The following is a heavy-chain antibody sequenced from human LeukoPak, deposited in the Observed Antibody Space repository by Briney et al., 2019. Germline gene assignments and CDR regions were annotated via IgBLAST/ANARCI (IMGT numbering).Heavy chain of an antibody. CDR2: IKPNNGGT. CDR3: ARARGDIVVVPAAIWFDR. Sequence: ASVKVSCKASRYTFTGYYMHWVRQAPGQGLEWMGWIKPNNGGTNYAQKFQGRVTMTRDTSISTAYMELSRLRSDDTAVYYCARARGDIVVVPAAIWFDRWGQGTLVTVSS. V-gene: IGHV1-2*02. J-gene: IGHJ5*02. CDR1: RYTFTGYY. D-gene: IGHD2-2*01.